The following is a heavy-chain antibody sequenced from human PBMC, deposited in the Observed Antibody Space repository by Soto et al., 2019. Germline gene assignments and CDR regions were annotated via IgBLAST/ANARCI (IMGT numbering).Heavy chain of an antibody. CDR2: ISYDGSNQ. CDR1: GFIFSSYG. Sequence: HPGGSLRLSCAASGFIFSSYGMHWVRQAPGKGLEWVAGISYDGSNQYYADSVKGRFTISRDNSKNTLFLQVNSLREEDTAVYYSASWGGIAAPAYDGSLALYGYGGQGTLVTVSS. CDR3: ASWGGIAAPAYDGSLALYGY. V-gene: IGHV3-30*03. D-gene: IGHD6-13*01. J-gene: IGHJ4*02.